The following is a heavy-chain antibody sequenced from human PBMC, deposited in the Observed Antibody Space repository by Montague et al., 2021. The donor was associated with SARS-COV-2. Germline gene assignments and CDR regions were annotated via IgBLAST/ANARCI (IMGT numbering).Heavy chain of an antibody. CDR1: GFSLSTSGVS. CDR2: IXXXXDX. V-gene: IGHV2-5*02. J-gene: IGHJ2*01. D-gene: IGHD4-17*01. CDR3: AHRRTTVTSPYFDL. Sequence: VTPTQTLTLTCTFSGFSLSTSGVSVGWIRQPPGKALEWLALIXXXXDXRYSPSLKSRLTITKDTSNNQVVLTMTNMDPVDTATYYCAHRRTTVTSPYFDLWGRGTLVTVSS.